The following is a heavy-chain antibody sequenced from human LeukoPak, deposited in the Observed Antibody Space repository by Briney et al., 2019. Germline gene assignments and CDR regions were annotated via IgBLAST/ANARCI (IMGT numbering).Heavy chain of an antibody. V-gene: IGHV3-66*01. Sequence: GGSLRLSCAASGFTVSSNYMSWVRQAPGKGLEWVSVIYSGGSTYYADSVKGRFTISRDNSKNTLYLQMNSLRAEDTAVYYCASEPRYDYVWGSYRTVRDYWGQGTLVTVSS. J-gene: IGHJ4*02. CDR1: GFTVSSNY. CDR3: ASEPRYDYVWGSYRTVRDY. CDR2: IYSGGST. D-gene: IGHD3-16*02.